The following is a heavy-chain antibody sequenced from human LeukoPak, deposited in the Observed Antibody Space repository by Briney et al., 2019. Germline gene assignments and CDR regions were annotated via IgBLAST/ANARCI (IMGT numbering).Heavy chain of an antibody. CDR2: INPNSGGT. J-gene: IGHJ4*02. V-gene: IGHV1-2*06. CDR3: ARAPLYSSGWYAFDY. CDR1: GYTFTGYY. D-gene: IGHD6-19*01. Sequence: ASVKVSCKASGYTFTGYYMHWVRQAPGQGLEWMGRINPNSGGTNYAQKFQGRVTMTRDTSISTAYMELSRLRSDDTAVYYCARAPLYSSGWYAFDYWGQGTLVTVSS.